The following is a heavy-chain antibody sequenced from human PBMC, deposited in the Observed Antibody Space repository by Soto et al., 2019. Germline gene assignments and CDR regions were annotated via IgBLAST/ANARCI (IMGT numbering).Heavy chain of an antibody. CDR1: GFTFSSYG. V-gene: IGHV3-23*01. Sequence: GGSLRLSCEVSGFTFSSYGMNWVRQGPGKGLEWVSTIGRGGDTYCADSVKGRFTISRDNSKNTLFLQMNSLRAEDTALYFCAKDGTTAGIHYYGMDVWGQGTTVTVSS. CDR2: IGRGGDT. CDR3: AKDGTTAGIHYYGMDV. D-gene: IGHD2-2*02. J-gene: IGHJ6*02.